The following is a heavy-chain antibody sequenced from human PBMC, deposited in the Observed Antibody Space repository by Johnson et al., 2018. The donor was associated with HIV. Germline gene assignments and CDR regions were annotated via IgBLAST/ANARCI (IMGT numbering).Heavy chain of an antibody. Sequence: VQLVESGGGVVQPGRSLRLSCAASGFTFSSFGMHWVRQAPGKGLEWVSYISSRGSTIYYADSVKGRFTISRDNAKNALYVQMNSLRAEDTAVYYCARAEGLTGRNAFDIWGQGTMVTVSS. CDR1: GFTFSSFG. V-gene: IGHV3-48*04. CDR2: ISSRGSTI. D-gene: IGHD1-20*01. J-gene: IGHJ3*02. CDR3: ARAEGLTGRNAFDI.